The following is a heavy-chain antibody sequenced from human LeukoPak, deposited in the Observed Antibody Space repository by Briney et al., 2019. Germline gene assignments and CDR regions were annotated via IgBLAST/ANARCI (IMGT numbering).Heavy chain of an antibody. CDR2: INSDGSST. J-gene: IGHJ4*02. Sequence: GGSLRLSCAASGFTFSSYWMHWVRQAPGKGLLWVSRINSDGSSTSYADSVKGRFTISRDNSKNTLYLQMNSLRAEDSAVYYCAKEAYWGQGTLVTVSS. CDR1: GFTFSSYW. CDR3: AKEAY. V-gene: IGHV3-74*01.